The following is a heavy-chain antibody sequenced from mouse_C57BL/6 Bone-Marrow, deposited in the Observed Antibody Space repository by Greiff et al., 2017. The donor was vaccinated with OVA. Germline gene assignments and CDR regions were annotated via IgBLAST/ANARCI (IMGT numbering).Heavy chain of an antibody. CDR1: GYSITSDYA. V-gene: IGHV3-2*02. CDR2: ISYSGST. Sequence: EVQLQESGPGLVKPSQSLSLTCTVTGYSITSDYAWNWIRQFPGNKLEWMGYISYSGSTSYNPSLKSRISITRDTSKNQFFLQLNSVTTEDTATYYGARKGIYWYFDVWGAGTTVTVSS. CDR3: ARKGIYWYFDV. J-gene: IGHJ1*01.